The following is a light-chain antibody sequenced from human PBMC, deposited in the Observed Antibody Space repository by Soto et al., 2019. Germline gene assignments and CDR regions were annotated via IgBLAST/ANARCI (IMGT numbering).Light chain of an antibody. CDR2: DAS. CDR1: QSVSSN. CDR3: RQYNYWLRWP. V-gene: IGKV3-15*01. Sequence: EIVMTQSPATLSVSPGERATLSCRASQSVSSNLAWYQQKPGQAPRLLIYDASTRATGIPARFSGSGSGTEFPLTISSLQFEDFAVYYCRQYNYWLRWPFGQGTRWKSN. J-gene: IGKJ1*01.